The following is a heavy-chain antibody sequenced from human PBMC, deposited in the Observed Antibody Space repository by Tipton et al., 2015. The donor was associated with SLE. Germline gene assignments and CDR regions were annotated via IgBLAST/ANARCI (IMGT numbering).Heavy chain of an antibody. CDR1: GFTFSGSA. CDR2: IRSKANSYAT. CDR3: TRPNLYCSSTSCYSGDAFDI. J-gene: IGHJ3*02. D-gene: IGHD2-2*02. Sequence: SLRLSCAASGFTFSGSAMHWVRQASGKGLEWVGRIRSKANSYATAYAASVKGRFTISRDDSKNTAYLQMNSLKTEDTAVYYCTRPNLYCSSTSCYSGDAFDIWGQGTMVTVSS. V-gene: IGHV3-73*01.